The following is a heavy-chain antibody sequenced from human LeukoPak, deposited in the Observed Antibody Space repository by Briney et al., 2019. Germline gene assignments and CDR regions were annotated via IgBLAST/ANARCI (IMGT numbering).Heavy chain of an antibody. CDR3: AIKEWELGGYYFDY. Sequence: ASVKVSCKASGYTFTSYDINWVRQATGQGLEWMGWMNPNSGNTGYAQKFQGRVTMTRNTSISTAYMELSSLGSEDTAVYYCAIKEWELGGYYFDYWGQGTLVTVSS. J-gene: IGHJ4*02. CDR1: GYTFTSYD. CDR2: MNPNSGNT. V-gene: IGHV1-8*01. D-gene: IGHD1-26*01.